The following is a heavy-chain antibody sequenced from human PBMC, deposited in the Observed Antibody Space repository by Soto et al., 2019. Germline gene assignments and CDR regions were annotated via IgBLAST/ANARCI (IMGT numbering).Heavy chain of an antibody. D-gene: IGHD2-15*01. CDR1: GFTVSNNY. V-gene: IGHV3-66*01. Sequence: PGGSLRLSCAASGFTVSNNYMSWVRQAPGKGLEWVSFIFSGGTTYYADSVKGRFTISRDNSKNTVYLQMHGLGADDTAKYYCDKDRDGGLSGYLEYWGQGTAVTVSX. J-gene: IGHJ4*02. CDR2: IFSGGTT. CDR3: DKDRDGGLSGYLEY.